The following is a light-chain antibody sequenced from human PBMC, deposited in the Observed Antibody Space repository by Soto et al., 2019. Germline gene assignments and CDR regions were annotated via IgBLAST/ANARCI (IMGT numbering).Light chain of an antibody. J-gene: IGKJ1*01. CDR1: QSISSN. CDR3: IQDYNYPWT. V-gene: IGKV1-6*01. Sequence: IQMTQSPSSLSASVGDRVTITCRASQSISSNLNWYQQKPGKAPKLLIYAASTLQSGVQSRFSGSGSGTDFTLTISSLQPEDFATYYCIQDYNYPWTFGQGTKVDIK. CDR2: AAS.